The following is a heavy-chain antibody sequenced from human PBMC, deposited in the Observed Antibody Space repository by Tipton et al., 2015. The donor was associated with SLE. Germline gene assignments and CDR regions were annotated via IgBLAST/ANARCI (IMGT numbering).Heavy chain of an antibody. CDR2: ISGSGANT. CDR3: ARHEVGTRAPAS. V-gene: IGHV3-23*01. Sequence: SLRLSCVASGFTFSSYAMSWVRQAPGKGLEWVSGISGSGANTYYADSLKGRFSISRDNSKNTLYLEMNSLRAEDTAVYYCARHEVGTRAPASWGQGTLVTVSS. D-gene: IGHD2-2*01. CDR1: GFTFSSYA. J-gene: IGHJ5*02.